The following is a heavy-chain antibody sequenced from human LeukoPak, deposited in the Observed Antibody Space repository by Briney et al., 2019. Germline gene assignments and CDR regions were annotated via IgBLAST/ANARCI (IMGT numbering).Heavy chain of an antibody. CDR2: IIPIFGTA. J-gene: IGHJ5*02. CDR1: VGTFSSYA. CDR3: AIAQSLRYDILSGCYAWGGLWFDP. V-gene: IGHV1-69*01. D-gene: IGHD3-9*01. Sequence: GASVKVSCKASVGTFSSYAISWVRQAPGQGLEWMGGIIPIFGTANYAQKFQGRVTITADESTSTAYMELSSLRSEDTAVYYCAIAQSLRYDILSGCYAWGGLWFDPWGQGTLVTVSS.